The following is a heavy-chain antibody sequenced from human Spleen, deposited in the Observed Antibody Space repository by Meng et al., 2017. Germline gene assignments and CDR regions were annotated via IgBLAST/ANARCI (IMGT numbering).Heavy chain of an antibody. CDR2: INHSGST. J-gene: IGHJ4*02. CDR1: GWSFSDYY. CDR3: ARGPTTMAHDFDY. Sequence: QVQLQQGGAGLLKPSETLFLTCVVSGWSFSDYYWSWIRQPPGKGLEWIGEINHSGSTNYNPSLESRATISVDTSQNNLSLKLSSVTAADSAVYYCARGPTTMAHDFDYWGQGTLVTVSS. D-gene: IGHD4-11*01. V-gene: IGHV4-34*01.